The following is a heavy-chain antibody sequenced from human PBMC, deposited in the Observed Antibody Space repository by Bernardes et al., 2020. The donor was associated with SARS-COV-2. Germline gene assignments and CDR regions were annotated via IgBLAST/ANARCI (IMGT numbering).Heavy chain of an antibody. Sequence: GGYLRLSCAASGLIFSNFDMNWIRQAPGKGLEWISYISRSGSRLYYADSVKGRFIVSRDNAKNSLYLQMTSLRAEDTAVYYCARNGDGYNLVGFDFWGQGTLLTVSS. CDR3: ARNGDGYNLVGFDF. D-gene: IGHD5-12*01. J-gene: IGHJ4*02. CDR2: ISRSGSRL. V-gene: IGHV3-48*03. CDR1: GLIFSNFD.